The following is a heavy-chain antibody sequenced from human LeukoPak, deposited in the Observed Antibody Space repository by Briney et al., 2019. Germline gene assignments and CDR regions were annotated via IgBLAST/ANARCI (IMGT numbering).Heavy chain of an antibody. D-gene: IGHD1/OR15-1a*01. CDR1: GFTFSRYT. V-gene: IGHV3-21*01. CDR2: ISSSGYYI. J-gene: IGHJ3*02. CDR3: ASSSENTGAFDI. Sequence: GGSLRLSCAASGFTFSRYTMNWVRQSPGKGLEGVSSISSSGYYIYYADSVKGRFTISRDNSKNTLYLQMNSLRAQDTAVYYCASSSENTGAFDIWGQGTMVTVSS.